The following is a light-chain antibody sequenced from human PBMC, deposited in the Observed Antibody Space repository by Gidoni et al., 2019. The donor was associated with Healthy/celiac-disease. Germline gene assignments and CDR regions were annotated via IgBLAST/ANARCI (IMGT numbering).Light chain of an antibody. J-gene: IGKJ1*01. Sequence: RVTITCRASQSISSYLNWYQQKPGKAPKLLIYAASSLQSGVPSRFSGSGSGTDFTLTISSLQPEDFATYYCQQGYSTPQTFGQGTKVEIK. CDR1: QSISSY. V-gene: IGKV1-39*01. CDR3: QQGYSTPQT. CDR2: AAS.